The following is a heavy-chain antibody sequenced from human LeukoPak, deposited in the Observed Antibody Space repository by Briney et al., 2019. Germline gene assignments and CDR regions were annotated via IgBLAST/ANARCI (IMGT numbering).Heavy chain of an antibody. D-gene: IGHD3-22*01. CDR3: AREGDYYDSSGEIDY. CDR2: INPSGGST. Sequence: ASVKVSCKASGYTSTSYYMHWVRQAPGQGLEWMGIINPSGGSTSYAQKFQGRVTMTRDTSTSTVYMELSSLRSEDTAVYYCAREGDYYDSSGEIDYWGQGTLVTVSS. CDR1: GYTSTSYY. V-gene: IGHV1-46*01. J-gene: IGHJ4*02.